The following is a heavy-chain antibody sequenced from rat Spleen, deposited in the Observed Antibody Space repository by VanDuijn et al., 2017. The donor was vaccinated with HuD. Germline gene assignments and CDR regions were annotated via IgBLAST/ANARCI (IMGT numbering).Heavy chain of an antibody. Sequence: EVQLVESGGGLVQPGRSLKLSCAASGFTFSSFPMAWVRQAPKKGLEWVAYISSGGGGIYYPDSVQGRFTISRENAKSTLYLQMNGLKSEDSATYYCTREGYDGTSSGFDYWGQGVMVTVSS. CDR3: TREGYDGTSSGFDY. V-gene: IGHV5-46*01. CDR1: GFTFSSFP. CDR2: ISSGGGGI. J-gene: IGHJ2*01. D-gene: IGHD1-12*02.